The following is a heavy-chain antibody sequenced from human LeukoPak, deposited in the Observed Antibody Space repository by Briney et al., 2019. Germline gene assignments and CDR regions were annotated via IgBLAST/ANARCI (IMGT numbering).Heavy chain of an antibody. J-gene: IGHJ4*02. Sequence: GALRLSCAASGFPFRSHSMNWGRPAPGEGLEGVSSINSSSSYIYYADSVKGRFTISRDNAKNSLYLQMNSLRAEDTAVYYCARVLETYYYDSSRPDYWGQGTLVTVSS. D-gene: IGHD3-22*01. V-gene: IGHV3-21*01. CDR3: ARVLETYYYDSSRPDY. CDR1: GFPFRSHS. CDR2: INSSSSYI.